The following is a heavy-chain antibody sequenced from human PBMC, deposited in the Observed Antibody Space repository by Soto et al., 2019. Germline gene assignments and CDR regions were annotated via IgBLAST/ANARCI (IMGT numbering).Heavy chain of an antibody. D-gene: IGHD3-22*01. V-gene: IGHV5-51*01. J-gene: IGHJ5*02. CDR2: IFPSDSDT. Sequence: PGESLKISCRTSGYKFTSSWIAWVRQKPGKGLEWMGIIFPSDSDTRYSPSFQGQVTISADRSTSTVFLQWASLKASDTAVYFCARKDISGYFNWFDPWGQGTLVTVSS. CDR3: ARKDISGYFNWFDP. CDR1: GYKFTSSW.